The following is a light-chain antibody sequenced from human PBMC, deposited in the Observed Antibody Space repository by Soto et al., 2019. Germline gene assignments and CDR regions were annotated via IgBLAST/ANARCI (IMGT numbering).Light chain of an antibody. CDR1: QSVSSY. CDR2: DAS. Sequence: EIVLTQSPATLSLSPGERATLSCRASQSVSSYLAWYKHKPGQAPRLLIYDASNRATGIPARCSGSGSGTDFTPTISSLEPEDVAVYYCQQRRYSLTFGGGTKVEIK. V-gene: IGKV3-11*01. J-gene: IGKJ4*01. CDR3: QQRRYSLT.